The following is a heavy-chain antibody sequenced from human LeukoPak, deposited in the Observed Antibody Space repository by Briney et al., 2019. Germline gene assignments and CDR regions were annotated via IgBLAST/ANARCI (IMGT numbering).Heavy chain of an antibody. CDR1: GGSISSYY. Sequence: NPSETLSLTCTVSGGSISSYYWSWIRQPPGKGLEWIGYIYDIGSTSYNPSLKSRVTISVDTSSNQFSLMLTSVTAADTAVYYCARGTKTGYTGYDWNYWGQGSLVSVSS. V-gene: IGHV4-59*01. CDR2: IYDIGST. J-gene: IGHJ4*02. D-gene: IGHD5-12*01. CDR3: ARGTKTGYTGYDWNY.